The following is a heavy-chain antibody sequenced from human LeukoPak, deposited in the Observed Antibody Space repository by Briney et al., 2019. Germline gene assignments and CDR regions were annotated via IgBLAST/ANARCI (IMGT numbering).Heavy chain of an antibody. Sequence: PGRSLRVSCAASGFTFSSYGMHWVRQAPGTGLEGVAVIWYDGSSKYYADSVKGRFTISRDNSRNTLYLQMNSLRAEDTAVYYCAKALIPRDTAMVKGYWGQGTLVTVSS. D-gene: IGHD5-18*01. V-gene: IGHV3-33*06. CDR1: GFTFSSYG. CDR2: IWYDGSSK. CDR3: AKALIPRDTAMVKGY. J-gene: IGHJ4*02.